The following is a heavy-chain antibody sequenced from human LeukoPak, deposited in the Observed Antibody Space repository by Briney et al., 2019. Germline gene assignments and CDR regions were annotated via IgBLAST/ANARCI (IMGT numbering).Heavy chain of an antibody. CDR3: ARVGHDYGDYPFDY. D-gene: IGHD4-17*01. CDR1: GYTFTSYG. J-gene: IGHJ4*02. Sequence: ASVKVSCKASGYTFTSYGISWVRQAPGQGLEWMGWISAYNGNTNYAQKLQGRVTMTTDTSTSTAYMELRSLRSDDTAVYYSARVGHDYGDYPFDYWGQGTLVTVSS. V-gene: IGHV1-18*01. CDR2: ISAYNGNT.